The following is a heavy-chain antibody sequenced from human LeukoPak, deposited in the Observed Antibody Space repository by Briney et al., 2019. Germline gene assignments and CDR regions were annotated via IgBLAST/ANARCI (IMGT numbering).Heavy chain of an antibody. J-gene: IGHJ4*02. CDR1: GFPLSNYW. D-gene: IGHD3-10*01. Sequence: PGGSLRLSCAASGFPLSNYWMHWVRQAPGKGLEWVSSISSSSTYIYYADSVKGRFTISRDNAKNSLYLQMNSLRAEDTAVYYCARGDRSAWFGELSDYWGQGTLVTVSS. CDR3: ARGDRSAWFGELSDY. V-gene: IGHV3-21*01. CDR2: ISSSSTYI.